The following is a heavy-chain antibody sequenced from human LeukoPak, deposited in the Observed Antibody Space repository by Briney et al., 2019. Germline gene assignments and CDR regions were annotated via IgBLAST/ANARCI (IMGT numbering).Heavy chain of an antibody. J-gene: IGHJ5*02. D-gene: IGHD4-11*01. V-gene: IGHV4-38-2*01. CDR1: GYSISGGYY. Sequence: SQTLSLTCAVSGYSISGGYYWGWIRQPPGKGLEGIGSIYHSGSTYYNPSLKSRVTISVDTSKNQFSLKLSSVTAADTAVYYCALQTRIRWFDLWGQGTLVTVSS. CDR3: ALQTRIRWFDL. CDR2: IYHSGST.